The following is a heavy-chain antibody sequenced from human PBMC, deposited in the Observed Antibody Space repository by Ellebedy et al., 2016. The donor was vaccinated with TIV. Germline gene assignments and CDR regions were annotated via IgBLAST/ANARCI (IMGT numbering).Heavy chain of an antibody. CDR3: ARVWFGLNNWFDP. V-gene: IGHV3-30-3*01. CDR1: GLTFSNYA. J-gene: IGHJ5*02. D-gene: IGHD3-10*01. Sequence: GGSLRLXXAASGLTFSNYAMHWVRQAPVKGLEWVAVISYDGSNKYYADSVKGRFTISRDNAKNSLYLQMNSLRAEDTAVYYCARVWFGLNNWFDPWGQGTLVTVSS. CDR2: ISYDGSNK.